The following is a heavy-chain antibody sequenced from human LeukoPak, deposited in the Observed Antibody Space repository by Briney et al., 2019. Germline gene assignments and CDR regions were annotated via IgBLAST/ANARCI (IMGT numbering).Heavy chain of an antibody. D-gene: IGHD6-19*01. CDR1: GGSISSYY. CDR2: IYTSGST. J-gene: IGHJ4*02. V-gene: IGHV4-4*07. CDR3: ARDVRSGWYAYFDY. Sequence: SETLSLTCTVPGGSISSYYLSWIRQPAGKGLEWIGRIYTSGSTNYNPSLKSRVTMSVDTSKNQFSLKLSSVTAADTAVYYCARDVRSGWYAYFDYWGQGTLVTVSS.